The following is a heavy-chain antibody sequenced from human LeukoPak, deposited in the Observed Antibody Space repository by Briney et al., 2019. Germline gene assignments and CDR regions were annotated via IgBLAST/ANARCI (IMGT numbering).Heavy chain of an antibody. J-gene: IGHJ3*01. Sequence: MPPETLSLTCAVSGVSISPYYWVWIRQPPGKGLEWIGYIHTSGSNNQYPSLKSRVTISVDKSKNHFSLRLTSVTAADTAVYYCARLSAAVHLGAFDLWGQGTMVTVSS. CDR1: GVSISPYY. V-gene: IGHV4-4*09. CDR3: ARLSAAVHLGAFDL. CDR2: IHTSGSN. D-gene: IGHD3-3*01.